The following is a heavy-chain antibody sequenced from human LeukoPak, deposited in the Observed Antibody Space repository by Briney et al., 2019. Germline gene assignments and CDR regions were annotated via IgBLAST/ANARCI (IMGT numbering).Heavy chain of an antibody. J-gene: IGHJ4*02. D-gene: IGHD1-26*01. Sequence: GGSLRLSCAASGFTFSSYGMHWVRQAPGKGLEWVAVIWYDGSNKYYADSVKGRFTISRDNSKNTLYLQMNSLRAEDTAVYYCARAGLIVGATGSVDYWGQGTLVTVSS. CDR1: GFTFSSYG. CDR2: IWYDGSNK. V-gene: IGHV3-33*01. CDR3: ARAGLIVGATGSVDY.